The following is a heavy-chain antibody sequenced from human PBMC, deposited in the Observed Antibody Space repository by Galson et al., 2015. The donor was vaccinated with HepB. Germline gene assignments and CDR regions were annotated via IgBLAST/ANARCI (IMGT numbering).Heavy chain of an antibody. Sequence: SVKVSCKVSGYTLTELSMHWVRQAPGKGLEWMGGFDPEDGETIYAQKFQGRVTMTEDTSTVTAYVELSSLRSEDTAVYYCATARTWIGAFDIWGQGTMVTVSS. CDR3: ATARTWIGAFDI. V-gene: IGHV1-24*01. D-gene: IGHD5-12*01. J-gene: IGHJ3*02. CDR1: GYTLTELS. CDR2: FDPEDGET.